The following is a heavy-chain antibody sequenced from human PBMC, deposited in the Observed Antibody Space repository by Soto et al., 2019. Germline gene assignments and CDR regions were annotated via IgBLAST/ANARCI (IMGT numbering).Heavy chain of an antibody. Sequence: QVQLVQSGAEVKKPGASVKISCKASGITYTTYPIHWVRQAPGQGLEWMGWINAGNGDTRYSQRFQGRVTLTRDTSATTTYMDLSSLRHEGTSIYYCARAISGYVTWGQGTLVTVSS. V-gene: IGHV1-3*01. CDR1: GITYTTYP. CDR3: ARAISGYVT. J-gene: IGHJ4*02. CDR2: INAGNGDT. D-gene: IGHD5-12*01.